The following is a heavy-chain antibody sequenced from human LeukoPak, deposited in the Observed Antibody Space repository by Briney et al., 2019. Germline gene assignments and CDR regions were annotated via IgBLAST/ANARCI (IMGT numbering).Heavy chain of an antibody. CDR2: IYSGGST. Sequence: GGSLRLSCAASGFTVSSNYMSWVRQAPGKGLEWVSVIYSGGSTYYADSVKGRFTISRDNAKSSLNLQMNSLRAEDTALYYCVRNNAMDVWGQGTAVIVSS. CDR3: VRNNAMDV. J-gene: IGHJ6*02. CDR1: GFTVSSNY. D-gene: IGHD2-8*01. V-gene: IGHV3-53*01.